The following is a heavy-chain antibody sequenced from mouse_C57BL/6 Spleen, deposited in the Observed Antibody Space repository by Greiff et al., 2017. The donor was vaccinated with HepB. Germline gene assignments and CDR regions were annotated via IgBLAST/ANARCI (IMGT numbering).Heavy chain of an antibody. D-gene: IGHD2-3*01. V-gene: IGHV1-15*01. CDR3: TLEVYDQWYFDV. CDR1: GYTFTDYE. CDR2: IDPETGGT. Sequence: VQLQQSGAELVRPGASVALSCKASGYTFTDYEMHWVKQTPVHGLEWIGAIDPETGGTAYNQKFKGKAILTADKSSSTAYMELRSLTSEDSAVYYCTLEVYDQWYFDVWGTGTTVTVSS. J-gene: IGHJ1*03.